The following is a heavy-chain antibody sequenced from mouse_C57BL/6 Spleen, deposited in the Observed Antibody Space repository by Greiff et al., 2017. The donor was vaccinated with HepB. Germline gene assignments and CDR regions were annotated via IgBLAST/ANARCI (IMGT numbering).Heavy chain of an antibody. CDR3: ARGDVYYGNPAWFAY. CDR2: INPYNGDT. Sequence: EVQLQQSGPELVKPGDSVKISCKASGYSFTGYFMNWVMQSHGKSLEWIGRINPYNGDTFYNQKFKGKATLTVDKSSSTAHMELRSLTSEDSAVYYCARGDVYYGNPAWFAYWGQGTLVTVSA. J-gene: IGHJ3*01. V-gene: IGHV1-20*01. D-gene: IGHD2-1*01. CDR1: GYSFTGYF.